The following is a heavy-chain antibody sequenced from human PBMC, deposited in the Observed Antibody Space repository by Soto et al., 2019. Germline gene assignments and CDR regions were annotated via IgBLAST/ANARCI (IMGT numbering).Heavy chain of an antibody. D-gene: IGHD6-19*01. CDR1: GDSISNSSW. CDR3: AYSTGWYRHDV. J-gene: IGHJ3*01. CDR2: IFHSGDT. Sequence: QVQLQESGPGLVKPSGTLSLTCAVSGDSISNSSWWTWVRQPPGKGLEWIVDIFHSGDTNDNLSLKTRVFLSADKSQNQFSLKVSSVTAADTAVYYCAYSTGWYRHDVWRQGTLVTVSS. V-gene: IGHV4-4*02.